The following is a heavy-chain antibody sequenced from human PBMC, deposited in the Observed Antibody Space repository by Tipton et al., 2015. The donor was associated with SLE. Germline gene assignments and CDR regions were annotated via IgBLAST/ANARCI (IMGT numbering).Heavy chain of an antibody. V-gene: IGHV4-59*01. D-gene: IGHD1-1*01. CDR2: IYYSGST. Sequence: TLSLTCTVPGGSISSYYWSWIRQPPGKGLEWIGYIYYSGSTNYNPSLKSRVTISVDTSKNQFPLKLSSVTAADTAVYYCARDQGTAGAFDIWGQGTMVTVSS. CDR1: GGSISSYY. CDR3: ARDQGTAGAFDI. J-gene: IGHJ3*02.